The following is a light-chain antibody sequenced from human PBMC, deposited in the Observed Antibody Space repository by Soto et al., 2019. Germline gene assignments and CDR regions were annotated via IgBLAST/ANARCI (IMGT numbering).Light chain of an antibody. J-gene: IGKJ1*01. Sequence: DIQMTQSPSTLSASVGDRVTITCRASKGISRWLAWYQRKPGKAPNLLIYKASSLDCGVPSRFSGNGSGTEFTLTISSRQPDDFATYYCQQYNSYSTFGQGTKVEIK. CDR2: KAS. V-gene: IGKV1-5*03. CDR3: QQYNSYST. CDR1: KGISRW.